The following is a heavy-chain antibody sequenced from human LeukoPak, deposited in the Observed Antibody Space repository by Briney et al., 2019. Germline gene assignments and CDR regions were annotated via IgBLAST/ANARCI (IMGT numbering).Heavy chain of an antibody. Sequence: ASVKVSRKASGYTFTGYYMHWVRQAPGQGLEWMGWIHLNSGGTKYAQKFQGRVTMTRDTSISTAYMELSSLRSDDTAVYYCARVDYGDYSMDVWGQGTTVTVSS. CDR2: IHLNSGGT. J-gene: IGHJ6*02. V-gene: IGHV1-2*02. CDR3: ARVDYGDYSMDV. CDR1: GYTFTGYY. D-gene: IGHD4-17*01.